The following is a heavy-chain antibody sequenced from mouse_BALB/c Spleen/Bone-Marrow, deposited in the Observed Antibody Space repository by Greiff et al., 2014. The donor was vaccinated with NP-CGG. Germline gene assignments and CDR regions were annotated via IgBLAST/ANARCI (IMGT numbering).Heavy chain of an antibody. CDR3: ARRIYYAMGY. D-gene: IGHD2-1*01. Sequence: VKLMESGAELVRPGPSVKVSCKASGYAFTNYLIEWVKQRPGQGLEWIGVLNPGSGGTSYNEKFKGKATLTADKSSSTAYMQLSSLTSDDSAAYFWARRIYYAMGYWGQGTSLTVSS. CDR2: LNPGSGGT. CDR1: GYAFTNYL. J-gene: IGHJ2*02. V-gene: IGHV1-54*01.